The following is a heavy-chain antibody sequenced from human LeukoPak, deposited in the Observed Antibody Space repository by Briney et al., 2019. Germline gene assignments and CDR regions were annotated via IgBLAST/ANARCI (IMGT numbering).Heavy chain of an antibody. V-gene: IGHV4-61*08. CDR3: ARQVGASNQRFDY. J-gene: IGHJ4*02. Sequence: PSQTLSLTCTVSGGSISSGDYYWSWIRQPPGKGLEWIGYIYYSGSTNYNPSLKSRVTISVDTSKNQFSLKLSSVTAADTAVYYCARQVGASNQRFDYWGQGTLVTVSS. CDR2: IYYSGST. CDR1: GGSISSGDYY. D-gene: IGHD1-26*01.